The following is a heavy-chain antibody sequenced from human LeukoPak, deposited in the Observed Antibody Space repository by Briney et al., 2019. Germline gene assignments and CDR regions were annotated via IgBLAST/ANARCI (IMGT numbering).Heavy chain of an antibody. D-gene: IGHD3-9*01. CDR2: FDPEDGET. J-gene: IGHJ5*02. Sequence: SVKVSCKVSGYTLTELSMHWVRQAPGKGLEWMGGFDPEDGETIYAQKFQGRVTMTEDTSTDTAYMELRSLRSDDTAVYYCASGMDYDILTGYSSWGQGTLVTVSS. CDR1: GYTLTELS. CDR3: ASGMDYDILTGYSS. V-gene: IGHV1-24*01.